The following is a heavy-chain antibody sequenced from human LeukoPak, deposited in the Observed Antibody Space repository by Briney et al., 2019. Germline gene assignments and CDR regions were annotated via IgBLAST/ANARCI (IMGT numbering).Heavy chain of an antibody. V-gene: IGHV4-39*07. Sequence: SETLSLTCTVSGGSISSSSYYWGWIRQPPGKGLEWIGSIYYSGSTYYNPSLKSRVTISVDTSKNQFSLKLSSVTAADTAVYYCATGASGPDSSWYWYFDLWGRGTLVTVSS. CDR3: ATGASGPDSSWYWYFDL. CDR2: IYYSGST. CDR1: GGSISSSSYY. D-gene: IGHD6-13*01. J-gene: IGHJ2*01.